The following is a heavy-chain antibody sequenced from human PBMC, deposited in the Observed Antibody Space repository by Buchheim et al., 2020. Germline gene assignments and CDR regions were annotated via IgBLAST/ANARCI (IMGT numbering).Heavy chain of an antibody. CDR3: TRHRDGYSYGYFDYYYYGMDV. CDR1: GFTFSGSA. D-gene: IGHD5-18*01. V-gene: IGHV3-73*01. Sequence: EVQLVESGGGLVQPGGSLKLSCAASGFTFSGSAMHWVRQASGKGLEWVGRIRSKANSYATAYAASVKGRFTISRDDSKNTAYLQMNSLKTEDTAVYYCTRHRDGYSYGYFDYYYYGMDVGGQGTT. J-gene: IGHJ6*02. CDR2: IRSKANSYAT.